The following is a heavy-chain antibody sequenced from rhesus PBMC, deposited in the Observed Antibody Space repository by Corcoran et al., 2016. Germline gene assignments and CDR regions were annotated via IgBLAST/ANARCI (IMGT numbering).Heavy chain of an antibody. V-gene: IGHV4S14*01. Sequence: QVQLQESGPGLVKPSETLSLTCAASGYSISSGYYWNCIRHPPGHGLVWIGSIYGSGGSNYLSPALKSRVALSVDTSKNQFSLKLSSVTAADTAVYYCARDPDNRFDVWGPGVLVTVSS. CDR1: GYSISSGYY. CDR2: IYGSGGSN. CDR3: ARDPDNRFDV. J-gene: IGHJ5-1*01.